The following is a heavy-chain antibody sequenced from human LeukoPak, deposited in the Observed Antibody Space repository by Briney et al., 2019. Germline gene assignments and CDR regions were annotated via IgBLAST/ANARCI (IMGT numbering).Heavy chain of an antibody. CDR2: INHSEST. V-gene: IGHV4-34*01. CDR3: AREGVSVAYYYYMDV. Sequence: PSETVSLTCAVYGGSFSGYYWSWIRQPPGKGLEWIGEINHSESTNYNPSLKSRVTISVDTSKNQFSLKLSSVTAADTAVYYCAREGVSVAYYYYMDVWGKGTTVTVSS. CDR1: GGSFSGYY. J-gene: IGHJ6*03. D-gene: IGHD4-23*01.